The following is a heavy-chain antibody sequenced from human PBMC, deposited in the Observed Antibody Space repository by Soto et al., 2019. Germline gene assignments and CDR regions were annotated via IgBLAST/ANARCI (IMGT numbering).Heavy chain of an antibody. Sequence: GGSLRLSCAASGFTFSSYWMHWVRQAPGKGLVWVSRINSDGSSTSYADSVKGRFTISRDNAKDTLYLQMNSLRAEDTAVYYCARAGPDYDFWSGYYNYWGQGTLVTVSS. CDR1: GFTFSSYW. CDR2: INSDGSST. J-gene: IGHJ4*02. V-gene: IGHV3-74*01. D-gene: IGHD3-3*01. CDR3: ARAGPDYDFWSGYYNY.